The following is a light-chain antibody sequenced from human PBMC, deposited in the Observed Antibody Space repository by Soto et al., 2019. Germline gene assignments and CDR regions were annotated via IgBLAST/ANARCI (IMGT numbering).Light chain of an antibody. CDR3: SSYSGSSTLVV. J-gene: IGLJ2*01. V-gene: IGLV2-14*03. Sequence: QSVLTQPASVSGSPGQSITISCTGTSSDVGGYNYVSWYQQHPGKAPKLMIYDVNHRPSGVSNRFSGSKSGNTASLTISGLEAEDEDDYYCSSYSGSSTLVVFGGGTQLTVL. CDR2: DVN. CDR1: SSDVGGYNY.